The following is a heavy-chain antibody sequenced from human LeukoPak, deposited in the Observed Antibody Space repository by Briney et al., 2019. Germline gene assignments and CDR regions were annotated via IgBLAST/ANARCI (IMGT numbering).Heavy chain of an antibody. J-gene: IGHJ6*02. Sequence: PGGSLRLSCVASGFSFSYYSMNWVRQAPGKGLEWVAYLSSTSSSIFYADSVQGRFTISRDNAKNSVSLQMNSLRVEDTALYYCARTLRGPPVMWRYYYGMDVWGQGTTVTVSS. V-gene: IGHV3-48*01. CDR2: LSSTSSSI. CDR1: GFSFSYYS. D-gene: IGHD3-16*01. CDR3: ARTLRGPPVMWRYYYGMDV.